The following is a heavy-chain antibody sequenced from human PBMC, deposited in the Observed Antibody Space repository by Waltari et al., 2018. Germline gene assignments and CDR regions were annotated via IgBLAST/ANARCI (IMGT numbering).Heavy chain of an antibody. CDR3: ARKGGTSAYSGYFDS. V-gene: IGHV3-30-3*01. CDR1: GFTFSNHI. Sequence: PLVESGGGVVQPGRSLRLSCAAPGFTFSNHIIHWVRRAPGKGLEWVAAISYDGFSKYYADSVKGRFTIAGDTSKTTVDLQMNSLSTEDTAVYYCARKGGTSAYSGYFDSWGQGTLVTVSS. D-gene: IGHD2-21*01. CDR2: ISYDGFSK. J-gene: IGHJ4*02.